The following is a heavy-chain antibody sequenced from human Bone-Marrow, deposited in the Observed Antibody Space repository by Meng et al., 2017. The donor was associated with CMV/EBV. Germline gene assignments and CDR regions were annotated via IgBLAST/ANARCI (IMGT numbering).Heavy chain of an antibody. CDR2: INHSGST. Sequence: SEPLSLTCAVYGGSFSGYYWSWIRQPPGKGLEWIGEINHSGSTNYNPSLKSRVTISVDTSKNQFSLKLSSVTAADTAVYYCARAKNSRRPSVWYFDLWGRGTLVTVSS. D-gene: IGHD6-13*01. CDR3: ARAKNSRRPSVWYFDL. V-gene: IGHV4-34*01. CDR1: GGSFSGYY. J-gene: IGHJ2*01.